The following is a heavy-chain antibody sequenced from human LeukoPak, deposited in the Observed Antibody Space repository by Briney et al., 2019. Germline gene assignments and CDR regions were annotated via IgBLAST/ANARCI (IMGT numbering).Heavy chain of an antibody. J-gene: IGHJ6*03. Sequence: SETLSLTCTVSGGSISSYYWSWIRQPAGKGLEWIGRIYTSGSTNYNPSLKSRVTMSVDTSKNQFSPKLSSVTAADTAVYYCAREGNGSGSMYYYYYMDVWGKGTTVTISS. CDR1: GGSISSYY. CDR3: AREGNGSGSMYYYYYMDV. CDR2: IYTSGST. V-gene: IGHV4-4*07. D-gene: IGHD3-10*01.